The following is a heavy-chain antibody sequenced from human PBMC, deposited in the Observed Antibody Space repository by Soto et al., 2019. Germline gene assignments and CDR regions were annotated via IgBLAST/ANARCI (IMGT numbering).Heavy chain of an antibody. J-gene: IGHJ6*02. CDR3: ASSLIVVVVAATPDYYYYGMDV. D-gene: IGHD2-15*01. Sequence: GASVKVSCKASGGTFSSYAISWVRQAPGQGLEWMGGIIPIFGTANYAQKFQGRVTITADESTGTAYMELSSLRSEDTAVYYCASSLIVVVVAATPDYYYYGMDVWGQGTTVTVSS. CDR1: GGTFSSYA. V-gene: IGHV1-69*13. CDR2: IIPIFGTA.